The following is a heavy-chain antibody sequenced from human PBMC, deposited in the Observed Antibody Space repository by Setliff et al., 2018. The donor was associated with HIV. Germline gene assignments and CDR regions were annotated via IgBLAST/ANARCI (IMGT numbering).Heavy chain of an antibody. CDR3: PKARGYSASKYLDY. D-gene: IGHD5-12*01. V-gene: IGHV3-7*01. CDR1: GFTFSTYA. Sequence: GGSLRLSCAASGFTFSTYAMHWVRQAPGKGLEWVANIKQDGSEKYYVDSVKGRFTISRDNAKNSLYLQMNSLRAEDTAVYYCPKARGYSASKYLDYWGQGTLVTVSS. CDR2: IKQDGSEK. J-gene: IGHJ4*02.